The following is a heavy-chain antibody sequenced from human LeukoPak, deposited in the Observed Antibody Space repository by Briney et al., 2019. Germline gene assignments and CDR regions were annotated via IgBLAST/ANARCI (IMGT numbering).Heavy chain of an antibody. D-gene: IGHD3-9*01. Sequence: PGGSLRLSCAASGFTFSSYWMSWVRQAPGKGLEWVSSISSSSSYIYYADSVKGRFTISRDNAKNSLYLQMNSLRAEDTAVYYCARGSDILTGYDYWGQGTLVTVSS. CDR3: ARGSDILTGYDY. CDR2: ISSSSSYI. J-gene: IGHJ4*02. CDR1: GFTFSSYW. V-gene: IGHV3-21*01.